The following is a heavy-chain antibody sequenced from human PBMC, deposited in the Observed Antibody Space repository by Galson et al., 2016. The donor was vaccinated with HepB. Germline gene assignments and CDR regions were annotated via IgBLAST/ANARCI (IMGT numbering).Heavy chain of an antibody. J-gene: IGHJ6*02. V-gene: IGHV3-33*01. D-gene: IGHD3-16*02. CDR1: GIPFSISG. Sequence: SLRLSCAVSGIPFSISGMHWVRQAPGKGLEWVAMIWSDGSSEYYADSVKGRFTISRDNSRNTLYLQMDSLRAEDTAVYYCARVSVSVADLSTNYYYGMDVWGQGTTVTVSS. CDR2: IWSDGSSE. CDR3: ARVSVSVADLSTNYYYGMDV.